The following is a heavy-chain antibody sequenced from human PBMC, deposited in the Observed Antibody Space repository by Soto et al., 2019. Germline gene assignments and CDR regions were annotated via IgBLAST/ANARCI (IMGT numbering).Heavy chain of an antibody. CDR2: IRSKANSYAT. V-gene: IGHV3-73*01. CDR1: RFSFSTYG. J-gene: IGHJ5*02. D-gene: IGHD6-6*01. Sequence: GGSLRLSCAASRFSFSTYGMHWVRQAPGKGLEWVGRIRSKANSYATAYAASVKGRFTISRDDSKNTAYLQMNSLKTEDTAVYYCTPGGSSRGWFDPWGQGTLVTVSS. CDR3: TPGGSSRGWFDP.